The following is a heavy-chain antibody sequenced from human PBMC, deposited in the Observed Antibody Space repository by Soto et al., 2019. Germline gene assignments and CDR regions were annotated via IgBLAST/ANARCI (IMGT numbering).Heavy chain of an antibody. V-gene: IGHV4-59*08. CDR3: ARLVGATHDWFDP. Sequence: PSETLSLTCTVSGSSISSYYWSWIRQPPGKGLEWIGYIYYSGSTNYNPSLKSRVTISVDTSKNQFSLKLSSVTAADTAVYYCARLVGATHDWFDPWGQGTLVTVSS. CDR2: IYYSGST. J-gene: IGHJ5*02. D-gene: IGHD1-26*01. CDR1: GSSISSYY.